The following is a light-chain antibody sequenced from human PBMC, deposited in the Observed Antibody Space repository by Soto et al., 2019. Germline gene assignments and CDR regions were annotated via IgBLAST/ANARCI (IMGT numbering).Light chain of an antibody. CDR1: QSFGTN. Sequence: EIVMTQSPATVSVSPGERATLSCRASQSFGTNLAWYQQTPGQAPRLLIYGASIRATGVPDRFSGSGSGTDFTLTISSLRSEDVAVYYRQQYNNWPQTFGQGTKVEIK. CDR3: QQYNNWPQT. CDR2: GAS. V-gene: IGKV3-15*01. J-gene: IGKJ1*01.